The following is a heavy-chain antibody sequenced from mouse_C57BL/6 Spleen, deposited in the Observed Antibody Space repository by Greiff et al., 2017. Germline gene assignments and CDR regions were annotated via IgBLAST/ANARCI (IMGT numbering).Heavy chain of an antibody. CDR1: GFSFTTYA. Sequence: EVHLVESGGGLVQPKGSLKLSCAASGFSFTTYAMNWVRQAPGKGLEWVARIRSKSNNYATYYADSVKDRFTISRDESESMLYLQMNNLKTGDTAMYYCVRRGDFDYWGQGTTLTVSS. V-gene: IGHV10-1*01. CDR2: IRSKSNNYAT. CDR3: VRRGDFDY. J-gene: IGHJ2*01.